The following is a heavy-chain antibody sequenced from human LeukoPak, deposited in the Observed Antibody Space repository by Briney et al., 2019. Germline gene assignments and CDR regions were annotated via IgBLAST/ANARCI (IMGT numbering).Heavy chain of an antibody. Sequence: PGGSLRLSCAASGFTFSSYGMHWVRQAPGKGLEWVAVISYDGSNKYYADSVKGRFTISRDNAKNSLYLQMNSLRAEDTALYYCAKDSYGDYNEVGYLDYWGQGTLVTVSS. CDR3: AKDSYGDYNEVGYLDY. V-gene: IGHV3-30*18. D-gene: IGHD4-17*01. CDR1: GFTFSSYG. CDR2: ISYDGSNK. J-gene: IGHJ4*02.